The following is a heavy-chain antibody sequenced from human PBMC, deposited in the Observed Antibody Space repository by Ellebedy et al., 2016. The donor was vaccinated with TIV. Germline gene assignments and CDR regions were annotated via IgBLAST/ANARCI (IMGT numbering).Heavy chain of an antibody. D-gene: IGHD1-26*01. J-gene: IGHJ3*02. V-gene: IGHV3-33*01. CDR2: VWHDGTNK. CDR1: GFMFSNYG. Sequence: GGSLRLXCAASGFMFSNYGMHWVRQAPGKGLEWVAVVWHDGTNKYYADSAKGRFTISRDNSKNILYLQMNSLRDEDTAVYYCARGGSYPLLRPYDIWGQGTMVTVSS. CDR3: ARGGSYPLLRPYDI.